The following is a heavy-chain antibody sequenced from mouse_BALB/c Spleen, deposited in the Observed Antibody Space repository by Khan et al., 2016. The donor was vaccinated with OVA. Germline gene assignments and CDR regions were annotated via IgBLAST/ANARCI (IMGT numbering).Heavy chain of an antibody. D-gene: IGHD3-1*01. V-gene: IGHV1-63*02. Sequence: QVQLKQSGAELVRPGTSVKMSCKAAGYTFTNYWIGWVKQRPGHGLEWIGDIYPGGGYTNYNEKFKGKATLTADTSSSTAYMQLSSLTSGDSVIYYCARRGAARATCDYFDDWGQGTTLTVSS. CDR1: GYTFTNYW. J-gene: IGHJ2*01. CDR2: IYPGGGYT. CDR3: ARRGAARATCDYFDD.